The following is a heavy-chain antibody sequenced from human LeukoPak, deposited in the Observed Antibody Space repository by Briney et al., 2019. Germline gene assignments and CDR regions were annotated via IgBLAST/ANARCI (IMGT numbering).Heavy chain of an antibody. Sequence: SETLSLTCTVSGASISSYYWSWIRQPPGKGLEWIGYIYYSGSTNYNPSLKSRVTISVDTSKNQFSLELSSVTAADTAVYYCARDNYYDSSGYGAVRAFDIWGQGTMVTVSS. CDR2: IYYSGST. J-gene: IGHJ3*02. CDR1: GASISSYY. D-gene: IGHD3-22*01. CDR3: ARDNYYDSSGYGAVRAFDI. V-gene: IGHV4-59*01.